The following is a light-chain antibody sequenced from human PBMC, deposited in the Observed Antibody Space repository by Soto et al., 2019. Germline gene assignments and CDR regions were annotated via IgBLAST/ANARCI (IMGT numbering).Light chain of an antibody. V-gene: IGKV1-39*01. CDR3: QQSYSAPPT. CDR1: QNISSY. Sequence: DIPMTQSPSSLSASVGDRVTITCRASQNISSYLNWYQKKPGRAPKLLIYAASRLQSGVPSRFSGSASGTDFTLTISSLQPEDFATFYCQQSYSAPPTFGGGTKVEI. CDR2: AAS. J-gene: IGKJ4*01.